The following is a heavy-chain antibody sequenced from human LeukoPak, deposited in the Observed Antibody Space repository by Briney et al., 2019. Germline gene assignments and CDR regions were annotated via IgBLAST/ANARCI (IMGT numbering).Heavy chain of an antibody. J-gene: IGHJ4*02. CDR2: ISSSGSTI. CDR1: GFTFSSYE. Sequence: GGSLRLSCAASGFTFSSYEMNCVRQAPGKGLEWVSYISSSGSTIYYADSVKGRFTISRDNAKNSLYLQMNSLRAEDTAVYYCARGPSVYFDYWGQGTLVTVSS. D-gene: IGHD3-10*01. CDR3: ARGPSVYFDY. V-gene: IGHV3-48*03.